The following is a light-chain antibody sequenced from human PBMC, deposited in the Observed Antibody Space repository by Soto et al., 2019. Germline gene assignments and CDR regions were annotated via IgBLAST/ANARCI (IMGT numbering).Light chain of an antibody. V-gene: IGLV2-23*01. Sequence: QSVLTQPASVSGSPGQSITISCTGTSSDVGSYNLVSWYLQYPGKAPKLMIYEGSKRPSGVSNRFSGSKSGNTASLTISGLQAEDEADYYCCSYAAGSTLVFGGGTKVTVL. CDR1: SSDVGSYNL. J-gene: IGLJ3*02. CDR2: EGS. CDR3: CSYAAGSTLV.